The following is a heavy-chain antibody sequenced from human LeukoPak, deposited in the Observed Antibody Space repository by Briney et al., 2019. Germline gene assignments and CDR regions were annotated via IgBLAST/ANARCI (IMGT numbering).Heavy chain of an antibody. Sequence: ASVKVSCKASGGTFSSYAISWVRQAPGQGLEWMGGIIPIFGTANYAQKFQGRVTITADESTSTAYMELSSLRSEDTAVYYCAKGAYGDYGDYWGQGTLVTVSS. CDR1: GGTFSSYA. CDR3: AKGAYGDYGDY. V-gene: IGHV1-69*13. J-gene: IGHJ4*02. CDR2: IIPIFGTA. D-gene: IGHD4-17*01.